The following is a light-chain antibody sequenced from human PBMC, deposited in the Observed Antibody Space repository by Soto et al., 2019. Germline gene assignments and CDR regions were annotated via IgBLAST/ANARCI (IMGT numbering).Light chain of an antibody. V-gene: IGKV1-39*01. J-gene: IGKJ4*01. CDR2: AAS. CDR3: QQSYSTPPALT. Sequence: DILMTQSPSSLSASVGDRVTITCRASQSISSYLNWYQQKPGKAPKLLIYAASSLQSGVPSRFSGSGSGTDFTLTISSLQPEDFATYYCQQSYSTPPALTFGGGTKVEIK. CDR1: QSISSY.